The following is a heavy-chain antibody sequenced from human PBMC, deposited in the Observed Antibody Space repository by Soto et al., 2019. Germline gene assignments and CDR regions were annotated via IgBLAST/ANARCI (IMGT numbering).Heavy chain of an antibody. Sequence: GASVKVSCKASGGSVSSDPISWVRQAPGQGLEWMGGIIPIFGSPTYAQRFQGRVTITADESSRTAYLELRSLKSEDTAVYFCAKDAVDSSSSHNWFDPWGQGTLVTVSS. V-gene: IGHV1-69*13. CDR3: AKDAVDSSSSHNWFDP. CDR2: IIPIFGSP. D-gene: IGHD6-6*01. CDR1: GGSVSSDP. J-gene: IGHJ5*02.